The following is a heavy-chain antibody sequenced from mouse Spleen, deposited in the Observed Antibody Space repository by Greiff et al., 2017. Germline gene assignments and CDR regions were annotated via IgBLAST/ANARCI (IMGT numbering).Heavy chain of an antibody. CDR2: IYPRSGNT. CDR3: ARITTGYFDV. Sequence: VQGVESGAELARPGASVKLSCKASGYTFTSYGISWVKQRTGQGLEWIGEIYPRSGNTYYNEKFKGKATLTADKSSSTAYMELRSLTSEDSAVYFCARITTGYFDVWGTGTTVTVSS. D-gene: IGHD1-1*01. CDR1: GYTFTSYG. V-gene: IGHV1-81*01. J-gene: IGHJ1*03.